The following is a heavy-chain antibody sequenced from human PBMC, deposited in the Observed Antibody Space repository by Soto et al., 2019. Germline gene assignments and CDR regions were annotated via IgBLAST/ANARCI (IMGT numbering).Heavy chain of an antibody. CDR3: ARDHSPDYYYGMDV. CDR2: IIPIFGTA. J-gene: IGHJ6*02. V-gene: IGHV1-69*01. CDR1: GGTFSSYA. D-gene: IGHD2-15*01. Sequence: QVQLVQSGAEVKNPGSSVKVSCKASGGTFSSYAISWVRQAPGHGLEWMGGIIPIFGTANYAQKFQGRVTIAADESTSTADMELSSLRSEDTAVSYCARDHSPDYYYGMDVWCQGTTVTVS.